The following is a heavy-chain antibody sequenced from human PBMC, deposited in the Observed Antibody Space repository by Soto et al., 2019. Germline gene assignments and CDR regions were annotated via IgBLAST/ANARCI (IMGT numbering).Heavy chain of an antibody. J-gene: IGHJ4*02. CDR3: AKDRASSMVRDTQNFGY. V-gene: IGHV3-23*01. CDR2: LSGSGART. Sequence: PGGSLRLSCAASGFPFSSYAMGWVSQAPGKGLEWVSVLSGSGARTYYADSVTGRFPIFRDNSKNTLYLQMNSLRAEDTAIYYCAKDRASSMVRDTQNFGYWGQGTLVTVCS. CDR1: GFPFSSYA. D-gene: IGHD3-10*01.